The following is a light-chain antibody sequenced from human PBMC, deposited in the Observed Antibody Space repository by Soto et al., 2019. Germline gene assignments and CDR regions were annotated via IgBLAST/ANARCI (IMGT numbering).Light chain of an antibody. CDR1: QSLNSNY. CDR2: DTF. V-gene: IGKV3-20*01. Sequence: EIVLTQSPGTLSLSPGERATLSCRASQSLNSNYLAWHQQKPGQAPRLLIYDTFSRATGIPDRFSGSGSGTDLTLTISRLEPEDFAVYFCQQYDYLITFGQGTRLEIK. CDR3: QQYDYLIT. J-gene: IGKJ5*01.